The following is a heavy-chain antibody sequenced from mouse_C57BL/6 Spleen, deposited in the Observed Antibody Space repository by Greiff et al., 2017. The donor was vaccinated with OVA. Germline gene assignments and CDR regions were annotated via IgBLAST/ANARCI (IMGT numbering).Heavy chain of an antibody. V-gene: IGHV5-17*01. CDR2: ISSGSSTI. CDR3: ARGLAY. CDR1: GFTFSDYG. Sequence: EVKLQESGGGLVKPGGSLKLSCAASGFTFSDYGMHWVRQAPEKGLEWVAYISSGSSTIYYADTVKGRFTISRDNAKNTLFLQMTSLRSEDTAMYYCARGLAYWGQGTLVTVSA. J-gene: IGHJ3*01.